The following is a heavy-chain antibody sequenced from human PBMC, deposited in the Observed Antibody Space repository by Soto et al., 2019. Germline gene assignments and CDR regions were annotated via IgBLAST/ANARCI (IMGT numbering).Heavy chain of an antibody. J-gene: IGHJ4*02. CDR2: IYYSGST. CDR3: MRHGLRYVDWLLYSAY. D-gene: IGHD3-9*01. V-gene: IGHV4-39*01. Sequence: QLQLQESGPGLVKPSETLSLICTVSGGSISSSNYYWGWIRQSPRNGLEWLGSIYYSGSTYHNPSLKSRVTISVDTPNTQSPRKLSSVTAADTAVYLCMRHGLRYVDWLLYSAYWGQEALVTVPS. CDR1: GGSISSSNYY.